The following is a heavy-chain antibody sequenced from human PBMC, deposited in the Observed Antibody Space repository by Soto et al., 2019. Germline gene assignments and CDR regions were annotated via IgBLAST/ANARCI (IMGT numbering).Heavy chain of an antibody. V-gene: IGHV1-69*04. CDR1: GGTFSSYT. J-gene: IGHJ5*02. CDR2: IIPIHGIA. CDR3: ARDLGKVDP. Sequence: KISCKASGGTFSSYTISWVRQAPGQGLEWMGRIIPIHGIANYAQKFQGRVTITADTSTSTAYMELRSLRSDDTAVYYCARDLGKVDPWGQGTLVTVSS.